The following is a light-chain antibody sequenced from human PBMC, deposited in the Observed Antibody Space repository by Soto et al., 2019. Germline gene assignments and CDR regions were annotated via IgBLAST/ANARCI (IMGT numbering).Light chain of an antibody. J-gene: IGLJ3*02. V-gene: IGLV8-61*01. Sequence: QAVVTQEPSFSVSPGGTVTLPCGLRSGSVSTSHYPSWYQQTPGQAPRSLIYFTNTRSSGVPDRFSGSILGNKAALTITGAQADDVSVYYCVLFMGSATNWVVGGGTQLAVL. CDR3: VLFMGSATNWV. CDR1: SGSVSTSHY. CDR2: FTN.